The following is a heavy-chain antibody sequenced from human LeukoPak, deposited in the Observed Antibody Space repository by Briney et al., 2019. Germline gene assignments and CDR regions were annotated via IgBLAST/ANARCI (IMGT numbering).Heavy chain of an antibody. Sequence: PGASLRLSCAASGFSFNSYTIHWIRQSPDTGLQWVAFTSYDGIVQQHGDSVKGRIAVSRDNAKNSRFLQMNSLRAEDTAVYYCARAHGAGGLGYQYMDGWGKGTTVTTSS. D-gene: IGHD2-2*01. J-gene: IGHJ6*03. CDR3: ARAHGAGGLGYQYMDG. V-gene: IGHV3-30*09. CDR1: GFSFNSYT. CDR2: TSYDGIVQ.